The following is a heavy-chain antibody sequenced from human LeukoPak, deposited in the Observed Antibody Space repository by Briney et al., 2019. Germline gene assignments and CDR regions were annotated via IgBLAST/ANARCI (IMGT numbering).Heavy chain of an antibody. J-gene: IGHJ5*02. CDR3: TRDLGSIAPHWFDP. CDR2: IRSKAYGGTT. Sequence: GGSLRLSCTASGFTFGDYAMSWVRQAPGKGPEWVGFIRSKAYGGTTEYAASVKGRFTISRDDSKSIAYLQMNSLKTEDTAVYYCTRDLGSIAPHWFDPWGQGTLVTVSS. CDR1: GFTFGDYA. V-gene: IGHV3-49*04. D-gene: IGHD6-6*01.